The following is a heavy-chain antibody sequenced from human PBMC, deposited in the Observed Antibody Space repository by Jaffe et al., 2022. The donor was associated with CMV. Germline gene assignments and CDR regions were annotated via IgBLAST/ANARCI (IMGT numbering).Heavy chain of an antibody. CDR3: ARAHNVGGPRQYYYDSSGYYPHWYFDL. J-gene: IGHJ2*01. CDR1: GYTFTSYG. CDR2: ISAYNGNT. Sequence: QVQLVQSGAEVKKPGASVKVSCKASGYTFTSYGISWVRQAPGQGLEWMGWISAYNGNTNYAQKLQGRVTMTTDTSTSTAYMELRSLRSDDTAVYYCARAHNVGGPRQYYYDSSGYYPHWYFDLWGRGTLVTVSS. D-gene: IGHD3-22*01. V-gene: IGHV1-18*04.